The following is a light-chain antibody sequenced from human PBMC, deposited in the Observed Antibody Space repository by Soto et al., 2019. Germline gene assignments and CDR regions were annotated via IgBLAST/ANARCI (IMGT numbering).Light chain of an antibody. V-gene: IGKV1-39*01. CDR1: QSVDNY. CDR2: AAS. CDR3: QQDLHPPRR. Sequence: DIQMTQSPSSLSASVGDTVTLTCRASQSVDNYLKWYQQKPGKAPGLLIYAASTLQSGVPSRFSYSRSIKHLTLTIGILHPEDFQTESCQQDLHPPRRLGPGAIVDSK. J-gene: IGKJ3*01.